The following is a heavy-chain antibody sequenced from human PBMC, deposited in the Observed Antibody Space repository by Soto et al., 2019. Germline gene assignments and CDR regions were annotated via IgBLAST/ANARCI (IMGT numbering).Heavy chain of an antibody. J-gene: IGHJ4*02. Sequence: QVQLQQWGAGLLKPSETLSLTCAVNGGSFNTYYWTWIRQPPGKGLEWIGEIKHSGGTNYNPSLKSRVTISVYTTKNHFSLNLPSVTDADTAVYYCARMRVSDFSSGSFRRCLFDSWGQGTLGTVSS. CDR3: ARMRVSDFSSGSFRRCLFDS. CDR1: GGSFNTYY. CDR2: IKHSGGT. V-gene: IGHV4-34*02. D-gene: IGHD3-3*01.